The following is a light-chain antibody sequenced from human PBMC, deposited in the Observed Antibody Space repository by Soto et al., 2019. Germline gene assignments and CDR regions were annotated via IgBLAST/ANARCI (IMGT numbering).Light chain of an antibody. CDR3: QPPGT. Sequence: EIVLTQSPGTLSLSPGERATLSCRASRSLSSSYVVWYQQKPGQAPRLLIYASSRRATGIPDRFSGSGSATEYTLTLSRLEPEDFAVYYCQPPGTFGQGTKLEIK. V-gene: IGKV3-20*01. CDR2: ASS. J-gene: IGKJ2*01. CDR1: RSLSSSY.